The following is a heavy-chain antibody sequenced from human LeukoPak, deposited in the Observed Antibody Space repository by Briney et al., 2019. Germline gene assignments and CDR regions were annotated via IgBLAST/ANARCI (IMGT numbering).Heavy chain of an antibody. CDR3: ARASMTTVTTFDY. Sequence: GGSLRLSCAASGFTFSSYEMNWVRQAPGKGLEWVSYISCSGSPIYYADSVKGRFTISRDNAKNSLYLQMNSLRAEDTAVYYCARASMTTVTTFDYWGQGTLVTVSS. CDR1: GFTFSSYE. V-gene: IGHV3-48*03. D-gene: IGHD4-17*01. CDR2: ISCSGSPI. J-gene: IGHJ4*02.